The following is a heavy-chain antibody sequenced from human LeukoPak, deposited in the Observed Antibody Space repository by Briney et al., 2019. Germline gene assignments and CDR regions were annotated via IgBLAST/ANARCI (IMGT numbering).Heavy chain of an antibody. D-gene: IGHD2-2*01. CDR1: GGSFSGYY. CDR2: INHSGST. Sequence: SETLSLTCAVSGGSFSGYYWSWIRQTPGKGLEWVGEINHSGSTKYNAYLKSRGYISVETSKNQFSLTLSSVPAAVTAVYYCARGRYCSSTSCEPRVYGYYMDVWGKGTPVTVSS. CDR3: ARGRYCSSTSCEPRVYGYYMDV. V-gene: IGHV4-34*01. J-gene: IGHJ6*03.